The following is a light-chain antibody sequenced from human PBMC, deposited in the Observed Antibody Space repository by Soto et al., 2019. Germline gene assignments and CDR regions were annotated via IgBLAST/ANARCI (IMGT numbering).Light chain of an antibody. CDR1: SSDVGAYSY. J-gene: IGLJ2*01. CDR3: TSWTTSTTMK. Sequence: QSVLTQPASVSGSPGQSITISCTGTSSDVGAYSYVSWYQQHPGKAPKLMIYDVNIRPSGVSNRCSGSKSGNTASLTISGLQAEDEADYYCTSWTTSTTMKFGGGTKVTVL. CDR2: DVN. V-gene: IGLV2-14*01.